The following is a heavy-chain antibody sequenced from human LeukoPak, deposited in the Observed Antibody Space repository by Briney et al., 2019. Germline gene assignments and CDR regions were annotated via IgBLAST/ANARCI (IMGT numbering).Heavy chain of an antibody. CDR1: GFTFSSYG. V-gene: IGHV3-33*01. D-gene: IGHD1-7*01. CDR3: AAGSVITGTPGDY. Sequence: GGSLRLSCAASGFTFSSYGMHWVRQAPGKGLEWVAVIWYDGSNKYYADSVKGRFTISRDNSKNTLYLQMNSLRAEDTAVYYCAAGSVITGTPGDYWGQGTLVTVSS. CDR2: IWYDGSNK. J-gene: IGHJ4*02.